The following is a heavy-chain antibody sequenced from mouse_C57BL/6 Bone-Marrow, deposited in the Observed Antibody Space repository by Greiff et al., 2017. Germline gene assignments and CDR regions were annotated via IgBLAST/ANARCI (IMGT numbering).Heavy chain of an antibody. D-gene: IGHD4-1*01. CDR2: IYPTSGRT. V-gene: IGHV1-55*01. CDR3: ARSGPLGRSFDY. CDR1: GYTFTSYW. J-gene: IGHJ2*01. Sequence: QVQLQQPGAELVKPGASVKMSCKASGYTFTSYWITWVKQRPGQGLEWIGDIYPTSGRTNNNEKFKSKAILTVDTSSNTAYMQLSSLTSEYSAVFYCARSGPLGRSFDYWGQGTTLTVSS.